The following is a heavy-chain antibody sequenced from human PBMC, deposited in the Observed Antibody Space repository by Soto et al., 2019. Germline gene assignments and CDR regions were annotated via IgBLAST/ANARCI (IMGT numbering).Heavy chain of an antibody. CDR1: GGSFDDFY. J-gene: IGHJ6*02. V-gene: IGHV4-34*02. CDR2: ISHDGGT. D-gene: IGHD2-8*02. CDR3: ARGPLVWYGNLSPYHRDMDV. Sequence: QVQLQQWGAGLLRPSETLSLTCAFYGGSFDDFYWSWVRQSPGKGLEWVGEISHDGGTNYSPALASRVSKSEGTSKNQFSLHLRSVTAADTGLYYCARGPLVWYGNLSPYHRDMDVWGQGTTVTVSS.